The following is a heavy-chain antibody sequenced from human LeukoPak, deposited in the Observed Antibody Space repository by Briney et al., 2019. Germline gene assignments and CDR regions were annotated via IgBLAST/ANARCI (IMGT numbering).Heavy chain of an antibody. J-gene: IGHJ4*02. D-gene: IGHD3-22*01. CDR1: GFTFSSYA. Sequence: GGSLRLSCAASGFTFSSYAMSWVRQAPGKGLEWVSAISGSGGSTYYADSVKGRFTISRDNSKNTLYLQMNSLRAEDTAVYYCARDTLPPTYYYDSSGYYAPDYWGQGTLVTVSS. V-gene: IGHV3-23*01. CDR2: ISGSGGST. CDR3: ARDTLPPTYYYDSSGYYAPDY.